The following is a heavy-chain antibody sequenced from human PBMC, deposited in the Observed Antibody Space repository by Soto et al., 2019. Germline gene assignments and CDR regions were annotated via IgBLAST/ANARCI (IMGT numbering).Heavy chain of an antibody. J-gene: IGHJ4*02. CDR3: AKCHYGYSYGPHFDY. CDR2: ISYDGSNK. Sequence: GGSLRLSCAASGFTFSSYGMHWARQAPGKGLEWVAVISYDGSNKYYADSVKGRFTISRDNSKNTLYLQMNSLRAEDTAVYYCAKCHYGYSYGPHFDYWGQGTLVTVSS. CDR1: GFTFSSYG. D-gene: IGHD5-18*01. V-gene: IGHV3-30*18.